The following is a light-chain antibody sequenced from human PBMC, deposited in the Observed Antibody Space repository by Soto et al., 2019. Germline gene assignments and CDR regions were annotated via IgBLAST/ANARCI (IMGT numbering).Light chain of an antibody. Sequence: QSVLTQPPSASGAPGQGISISCSGSSSNIGGNSVSWYRQVPGTAPKLLIFSNHQRPSGVPDRFSGSKSGTSASLAISGLQSEDEADYYCSTWDDSLRSLVFGGGTKLTVL. V-gene: IGLV1-44*01. CDR2: SNH. J-gene: IGLJ2*01. CDR1: SSNIGGNS. CDR3: STWDDSLRSLV.